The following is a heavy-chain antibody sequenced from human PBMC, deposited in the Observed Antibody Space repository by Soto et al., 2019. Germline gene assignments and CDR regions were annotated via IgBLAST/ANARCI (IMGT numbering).Heavy chain of an antibody. CDR3: AKSSVWYPYFDS. Sequence: EAQLLESGGDLVQPGGSLRLSCAASEFSFDDYAMSWVRQAPGKGLEWVSSITYTGVSTYYADSVKSRFTISRDNSRDTLFLQMNSLRAEDTAIYYCAKSSVWYPYFDSWGQGTLVTVSS. V-gene: IGHV3-23*01. J-gene: IGHJ4*02. D-gene: IGHD6-13*01. CDR1: EFSFDDYA. CDR2: ITYTGVST.